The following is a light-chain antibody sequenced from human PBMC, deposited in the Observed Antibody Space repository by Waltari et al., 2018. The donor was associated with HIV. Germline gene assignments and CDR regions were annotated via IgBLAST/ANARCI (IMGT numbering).Light chain of an antibody. J-gene: IGLJ2*01. CDR3: AAWDASLSVV. V-gene: IGLV1-47*01. CDR2: TNN. CDR1: SSNIGRNY. Sequence: QSALTQPPSASGSLGQSVTLSCSGSSSNIGRNYVYWYQQLPGTAPKLLIYTNNQRPSGVPDRFSGSKSGTSASLAISGLRSEDEADYYCAAWDASLSVVFGGGTKLTVL.